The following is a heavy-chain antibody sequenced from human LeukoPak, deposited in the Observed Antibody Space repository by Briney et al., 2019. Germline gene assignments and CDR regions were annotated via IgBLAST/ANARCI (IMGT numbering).Heavy chain of an antibody. CDR2: LYYSGST. CDR1: GGSIRSSDYY. Sequence: SETLSITCTVSGGSIRSSDYYWGWIRQPPGKGLEWVGNLYYSGSTYYNPSLESRVTISVDTSMTQFSLRLTSVTAADTAVYFCARDIGIYPHVAFDIWGQGTLVTVSS. V-gene: IGHV4-39*07. J-gene: IGHJ3*02. D-gene: IGHD1-26*01. CDR3: ARDIGIYPHVAFDI.